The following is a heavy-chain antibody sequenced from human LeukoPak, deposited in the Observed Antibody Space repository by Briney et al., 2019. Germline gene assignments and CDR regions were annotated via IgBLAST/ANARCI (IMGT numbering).Heavy chain of an antibody. CDR1: GFTFSTYS. V-gene: IGHV3-48*01. Sequence: GGSLRLSCAASGFTFSTYSMNWVRQAPGKGLEWVSYISSSSSTIYYADSVKGRFTISRDNAKNSLYLQMNSLRAEDTAVHYCARGSTYYDSSGQVPFDYWGQGTLVTVSS. D-gene: IGHD3-22*01. CDR3: ARGSTYYDSSGQVPFDY. J-gene: IGHJ4*02. CDR2: ISSSSSTI.